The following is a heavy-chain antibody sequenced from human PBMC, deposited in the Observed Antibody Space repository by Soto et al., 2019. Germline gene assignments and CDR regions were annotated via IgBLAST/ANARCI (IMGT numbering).Heavy chain of an antibody. V-gene: IGHV1-69*06. CDR1: GGTFSSYA. CDR2: IIPIFGTA. D-gene: IGHD2-2*01. CDR3: ARDWAPGRYWSSTSCPRFY. J-gene: IGHJ4*02. Sequence: QVQLVQSGAEVKKPGSSVKVSCKASGGTFSSYAISWVRQAPGQVREWMGGIIPIFGTANYAQKFQGRVTITADKSTSTAYMELSSLRSEDTAVYYCARDWAPGRYWSSTSCPRFYWGQGTLVTVSS.